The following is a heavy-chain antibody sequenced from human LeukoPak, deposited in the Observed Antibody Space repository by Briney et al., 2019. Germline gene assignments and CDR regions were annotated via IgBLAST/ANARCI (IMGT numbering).Heavy chain of an antibody. CDR2: ISSSGSTI. D-gene: IGHD1-26*01. CDR1: GFTFSDYY. V-gene: IGHV3-11*01. Sequence: GGALRLSCAASGFTFSDYYMSWIRQAPGEGLEWVSYISSSGSTIYYADSVKGRFTISRDNAKNSLYLQMNSLRAEDTAVYYCAKGIGSYLSPLHYFDYWGQGTLVTVSS. J-gene: IGHJ4*02. CDR3: AKGIGSYLSPLHYFDY.